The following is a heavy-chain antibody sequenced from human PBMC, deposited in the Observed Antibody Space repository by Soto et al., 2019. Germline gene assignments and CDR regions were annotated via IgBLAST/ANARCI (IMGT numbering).Heavy chain of an antibody. CDR1: GGSISSGGYY. J-gene: IGHJ3*02. V-gene: IGHV4-31*03. Sequence: SETLSLTCTVSGGSISSGGYYWSWIRQHPGKGLEWIGYIYYSGSTYYNPSLKSRVTISVDTSKNQFSLKLSSVTAADTAVYYCARDSSGYFSAFGIWGQGTMVTVS. D-gene: IGHD3-22*01. CDR3: ARDSSGYFSAFGI. CDR2: IYYSGST.